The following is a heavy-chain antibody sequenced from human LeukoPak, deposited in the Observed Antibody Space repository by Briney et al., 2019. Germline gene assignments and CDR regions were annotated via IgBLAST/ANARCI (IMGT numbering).Heavy chain of an antibody. D-gene: IGHD6-13*01. Sequence: GGSLRLSCAASGFTFSTYAMSWVRQAPGKGLEWVSGISGSGGSTYYADSVKGRFTISRDNSKNTLYLQMNSLRAEDTAVYYCARDSAALDYWGQGTLVTVSS. CDR1: GFTFSTYA. CDR3: ARDSAALDY. J-gene: IGHJ4*02. CDR2: ISGSGGST. V-gene: IGHV3-23*01.